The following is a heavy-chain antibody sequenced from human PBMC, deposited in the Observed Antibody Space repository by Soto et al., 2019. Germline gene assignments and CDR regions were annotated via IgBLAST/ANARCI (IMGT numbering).Heavy chain of an antibody. Sequence: QVQLVQSGAEVKKPGASVTISCKASGYSFSRYPLHWVRQAPGQSLEWMGWINTGNGDTKFSDTIHGRVTITRDKSASTAYMELSSLRFADTAVYFCARAYDFWSGWSEQWGLGALVNVSS. J-gene: IGHJ4*02. CDR1: GYSFSRYP. D-gene: IGHD3-3*01. CDR3: ARAYDFWSGWSEQ. CDR2: INTGNGDT. V-gene: IGHV1-3*04.